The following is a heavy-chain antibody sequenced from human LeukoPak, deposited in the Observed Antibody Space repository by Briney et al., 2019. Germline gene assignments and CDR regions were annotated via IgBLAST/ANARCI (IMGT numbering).Heavy chain of an antibody. D-gene: IGHD1-26*01. CDR3: ARDPLYSGSPASTGFAP. V-gene: IGHV1-18*01. J-gene: IGHJ5*02. CDR2: ISAYTGNT. CDR1: GYTVTSYG. Sequence: ASVKLSCKASGYTVTSYGICWVRLPPAQGLEWMGWISAYTGNTNYAQTPLGRVTMTTDTSTSRAYMELRSLRTDDTAVSYCARDPLYSGSPASTGFAPWGQGTLVTVSS.